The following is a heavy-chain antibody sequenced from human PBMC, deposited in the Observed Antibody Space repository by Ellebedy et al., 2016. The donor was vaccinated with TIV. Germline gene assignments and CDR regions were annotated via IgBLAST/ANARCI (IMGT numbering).Heavy chain of an antibody. J-gene: IGHJ5*02. Sequence: SVKVSXXASGGTFSSYAISWVRQAPGQGLEWMGRIIPILGIANYAQKFQGRVTITADESTSTAYMELSSLRSEDTAVYYCARVHCSSTSCSNWFNPWGQGTLVTVSS. CDR1: GGTFSSYA. D-gene: IGHD2-2*01. CDR3: ARVHCSSTSCSNWFNP. V-gene: IGHV1-69*04. CDR2: IIPILGIA.